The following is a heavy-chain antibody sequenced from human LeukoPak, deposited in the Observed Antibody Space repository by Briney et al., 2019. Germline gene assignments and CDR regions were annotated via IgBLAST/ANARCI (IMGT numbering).Heavy chain of an antibody. CDR2: IIPMFGTT. CDR1: GGTFSSYG. V-gene: IGHV1-69*13. D-gene: IGHD3-3*01. CDR3: ARVNDFNYYYMDV. Sequence: SVTVSCKASGGTFSSYGISWVRQAPGQGLEWMGWIIPMFGTTYYAQNFQGRVTINADQSTSTAYMELSSLRSDDTAVYYCARVNDFNYYYMDVWGKGTTVTVSS. J-gene: IGHJ6*03.